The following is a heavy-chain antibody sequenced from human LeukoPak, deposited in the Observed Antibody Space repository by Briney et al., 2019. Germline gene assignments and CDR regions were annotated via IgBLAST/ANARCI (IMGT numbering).Heavy chain of an antibody. CDR1: GFTFSSAW. D-gene: IGHD4-17*01. CDR2: IKSKPDGATI. J-gene: IGHJ4*02. Sequence: GGSLRLSCAASGFTFSSAWMSWVRQAPGKGLEWAGRIKSKPDGATIHYAAPVNGRFTISRDDSKNTLYLQMNSLKTEDTAVYYCTTVGLTVTSGFDYWGQGTLVTVSS. CDR3: TTVGLTVTSGFDY. V-gene: IGHV3-15*01.